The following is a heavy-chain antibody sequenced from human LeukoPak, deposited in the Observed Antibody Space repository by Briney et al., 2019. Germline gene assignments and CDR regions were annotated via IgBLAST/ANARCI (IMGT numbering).Heavy chain of an antibody. CDR2: IYYSGST. J-gene: IGHJ4*02. V-gene: IGHV4-39*01. D-gene: IGHD6-19*01. Sequence: ASETLSLTCTVSGGSISSGSYYWGWIRQPPGKGLEWIGSIYYSGSTYYNPSLKSRVTISVDTSKNQFSLKLSSVTAADTAVYYCARHFGGGPWYSGGWPPDYWGQGTVVTVSS. CDR3: ARHFGGGPWYSGGWPPDY. CDR1: GGSISSGSYY.